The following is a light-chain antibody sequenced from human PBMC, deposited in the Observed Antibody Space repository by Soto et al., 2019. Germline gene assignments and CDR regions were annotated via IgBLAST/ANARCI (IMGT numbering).Light chain of an antibody. CDR1: SSDVGGYNY. CDR3: SSYTSSSTGV. J-gene: IGLJ1*01. CDR2: EVS. Sequence: QSVLTQPASVSGSPGQSITISCTGTSSDVGGYNYVSWYQQHPGKAPKLMIYEVSNRPSGVSNRFSSSKSGNTASLTISGLQAEDEADYYCSSYTSSSTGVFGTGTKVTVL. V-gene: IGLV2-14*01.